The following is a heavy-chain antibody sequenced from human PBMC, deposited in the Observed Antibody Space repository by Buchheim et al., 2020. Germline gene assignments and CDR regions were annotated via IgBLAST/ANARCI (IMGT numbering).Heavy chain of an antibody. CDR1: RFIFSSYS. V-gene: IGHV3-48*04. CDR3: TRDPAYGSDWYFDL. CDR2: ISSSSSTI. Sequence: EVQLVESGGGLVQPGGSLRLSCAASRFIFSSYSMNWVRQAPGKGLEWVSYISSSSSTIYYADSVKGRFTISRDHAKNLLYLQMNSLRAEDTAVYYCTRDPAYGSDWYFDLWGRGTL. J-gene: IGHJ2*01. D-gene: IGHD3-10*01.